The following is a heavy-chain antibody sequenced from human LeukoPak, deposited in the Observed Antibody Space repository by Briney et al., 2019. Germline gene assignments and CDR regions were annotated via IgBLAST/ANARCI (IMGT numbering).Heavy chain of an antibody. CDR2: IIPILGIA. V-gene: IGHV1-69*04. J-gene: IGHJ4*02. D-gene: IGHD2-21*02. CDR3: ARDRAVYCGGDCYRGYYFDY. Sequence: VKVSCTASGATFSSSAIIWVRQAPGQGLEWMGWIIPILGIANYAQKFQGSVTIAADKSTSTDYMELSSLRSEDTAVYYCARDRAVYCGGDCYRGYYFDYWGQGTLVTVSS. CDR1: GATFSSSA.